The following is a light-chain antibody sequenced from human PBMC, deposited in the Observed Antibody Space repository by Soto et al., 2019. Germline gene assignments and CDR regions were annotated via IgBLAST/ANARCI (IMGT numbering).Light chain of an antibody. CDR2: EVS. Sequence: QSVLTQPASLSGSPGQSITISCTGTSSDVGTYNLVSWYQQYPGKAPKLLIYEVSQWPSGISDRFSGSKSGNTASLTISGLQAEDEAVYYCCSYAGXSWGYVFGTGTKVTVL. J-gene: IGLJ1*01. CDR3: CSYAGXSWGYV. CDR1: SSDVGTYNL. V-gene: IGLV2-23*02.